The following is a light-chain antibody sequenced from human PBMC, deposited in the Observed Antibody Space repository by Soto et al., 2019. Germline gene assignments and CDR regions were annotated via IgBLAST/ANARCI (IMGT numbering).Light chain of an antibody. J-gene: IGLJ3*02. V-gene: IGLV2-11*01. CDR2: DVS. Sequence: QSALTQPRSVSGSPGQSVTISCTGTSGDVGGYNFVSWYQQNPGKAPTLMIFDVSQRPSGVSDRFSGSKSGNTASLTISGLQAEDEADYYCCSYGGSYTWVFGGGTKLTVL. CDR3: CSYGGSYTWV. CDR1: SGDVGGYNF.